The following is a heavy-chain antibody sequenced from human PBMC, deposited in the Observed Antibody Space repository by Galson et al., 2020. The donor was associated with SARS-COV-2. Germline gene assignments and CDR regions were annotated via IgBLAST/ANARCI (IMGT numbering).Heavy chain of an antibody. Sequence: ASVKVSCKASGYTITSYGISWVRQAPGQGLEWMGWISAYNGNTNYAQKLQGRVTMTTDTSTSTAYMELRSLRSDDTAVYYCARDVGQGYSYARDAFDIWGQGTMVTVSS. V-gene: IGHV1-18*04. CDR3: ARDVGQGYSYARDAFDI. CDR1: GYTITSYG. D-gene: IGHD5-18*01. CDR2: ISAYNGNT. J-gene: IGHJ3*02.